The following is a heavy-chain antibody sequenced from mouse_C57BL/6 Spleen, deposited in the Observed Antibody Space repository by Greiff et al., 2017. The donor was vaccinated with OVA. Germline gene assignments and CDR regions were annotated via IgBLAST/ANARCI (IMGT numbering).Heavy chain of an antibody. V-gene: IGHV5-17*01. Sequence: EVMLVESGGGLVKPGGSLKLSCAASGFTFSDYGMHWVRQAPEKGLEWVAYISSGSSTIYYADTVKGRFTISRDNAKNTLFLQMTSLRSEDTAVYYCARPRSNYDAMDYWGQGTSVTVSS. CDR1: GFTFSDYG. D-gene: IGHD2-5*01. CDR2: ISSGSSTI. J-gene: IGHJ4*01. CDR3: ARPRSNYDAMDY.